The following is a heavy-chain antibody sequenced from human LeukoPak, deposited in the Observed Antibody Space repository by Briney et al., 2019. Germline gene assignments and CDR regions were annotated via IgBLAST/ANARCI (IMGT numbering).Heavy chain of an antibody. D-gene: IGHD3-3*01. CDR2: ISYDGSNK. V-gene: IGHV3-30*01. CDR3: ARHGVSYYDFWSGYPFDY. J-gene: IGHJ4*02. Sequence: GGSLRLSCAASGFTFSNYWMTWVRQAPGKGLEWVAVISYDGSNKYYADSVKGRFTISRDNSKNTLYLQMNSLRAEDTAVYYCARHGVSYYDFWSGYPFDYWGQGTLVTVSS. CDR1: GFTFSNYW.